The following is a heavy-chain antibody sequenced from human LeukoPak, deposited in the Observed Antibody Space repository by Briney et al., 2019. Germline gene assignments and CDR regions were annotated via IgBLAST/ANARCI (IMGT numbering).Heavy chain of an antibody. CDR1: GFTFRTYA. CDR3: SRVVQDVTGADY. CDR2: IHSTSGSI. Sequence: GGSLRLSCAASGFTFRTYAMSWVRQAPGKGLEWLSYIHSTSGSIHYADSVKGRFTISRDNARNSLYLQMNSLRAEDTAVYYCSRVVQDVTGADYWGQGTLVIVSS. V-gene: IGHV3-48*01. D-gene: IGHD3-9*01. J-gene: IGHJ4*02.